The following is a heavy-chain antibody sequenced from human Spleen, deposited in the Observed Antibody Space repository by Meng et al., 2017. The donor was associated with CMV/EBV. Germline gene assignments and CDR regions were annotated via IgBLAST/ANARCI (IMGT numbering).Heavy chain of an antibody. CDR2: IYYSGST. CDR3: ARVYPPVRFLEWSSGGYYFDY. V-gene: IGHV4-39*07. D-gene: IGHD3-3*01. CDR1: GGSISSSSYY. J-gene: IGHJ4*02. Sequence: SETLSLTCTVSGGSISSSSYYWGWIRQPPGKGLEWIGSIYYSGSTYYNPSLKSRVTISVDTSKNQFSLKLSSVTAADTAVYYCARVYPPVRFLEWSSGGYYFDYWGQGTLVTVSS.